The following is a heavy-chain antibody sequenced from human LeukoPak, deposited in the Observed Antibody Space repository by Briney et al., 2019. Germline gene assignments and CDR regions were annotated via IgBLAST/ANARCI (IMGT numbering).Heavy chain of an antibody. CDR3: KRDYGA. Sequence: GGSLRLSCAASGFTFSRYWMHWVRQAPGKGLVWVSRINSDGYSTTYADFVKGRFTISRDNAKNTLYLQMKSLRVDDTAVYYCKRDYGAWGQGTLVTVS. CDR1: GFTFSRYW. D-gene: IGHD4/OR15-4a*01. CDR2: INSDGYST. V-gene: IGHV3-74*01. J-gene: IGHJ5*02.